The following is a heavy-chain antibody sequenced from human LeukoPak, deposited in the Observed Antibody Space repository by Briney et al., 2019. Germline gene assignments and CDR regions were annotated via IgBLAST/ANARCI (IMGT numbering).Heavy chain of an antibody. CDR2: ISSSRTSI. CDR1: GFTFSNYS. V-gene: IGHV3-21*06. J-gene: IGHJ3*02. CDR3: VRGAGTTAFDM. D-gene: IGHD1-7*01. Sequence: KPGGSLRLSCAVSGFTFSNYSMNWVRQAPGKWLEWVSSISSSRTSIDYADSVKGRFTISRGNAKNSLYLQMDSLRAEDTAVYYCVRGAGTTAFDMWGQGTMVTVSS.